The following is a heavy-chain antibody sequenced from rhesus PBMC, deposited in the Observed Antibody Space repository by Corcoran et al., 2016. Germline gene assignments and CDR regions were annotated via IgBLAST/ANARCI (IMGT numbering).Heavy chain of an antibody. D-gene: IGHD4-29*01. Sequence: QLQLQESGPGLVKPSETLSLTCAVSGGSISSNYWSWLRQPPGKALEWIGRVTGSGGTAYSPSFASRVTISADTSKNQFSLKLNSVTAADTAVYYCARYGTVFVGDFDSWGQGVLVTVSS. CDR3: ARYGTVFVGDFDS. CDR2: VTGSGGT. CDR1: GGSISSNY. J-gene: IGHJ4*01. V-gene: IGHV4-173*01.